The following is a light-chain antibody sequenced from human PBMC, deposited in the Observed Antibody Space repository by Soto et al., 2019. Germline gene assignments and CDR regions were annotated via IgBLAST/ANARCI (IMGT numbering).Light chain of an antibody. Sequence: EIVLTQSPATLSLSPGERATLSCRASQSVGGYLAWYQQRPGQAPRVLIYGASSRATGIPDRFSGSGSGTEFTLTISRLEPEDFAVYYCQQYGSSSWTFGQGTKVDIK. J-gene: IGKJ1*01. CDR3: QQYGSSSWT. CDR1: QSVGGY. CDR2: GAS. V-gene: IGKV3-20*01.